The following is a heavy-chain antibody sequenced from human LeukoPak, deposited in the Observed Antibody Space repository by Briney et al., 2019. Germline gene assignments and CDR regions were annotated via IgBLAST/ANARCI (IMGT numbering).Heavy chain of an antibody. CDR1: GFTFGSYA. Sequence: GGSLRLSCAASGFTFGSYAMSWVRQAPGKGLEWVSAISGSGGSTYYADSVKGRFTISRDNSKNTLYLQMNSLRAEDTAVYYCATDYDFWSGYSVWGQGTLVTVSS. CDR2: ISGSGGST. J-gene: IGHJ4*02. D-gene: IGHD3-3*01. V-gene: IGHV3-23*01. CDR3: ATDYDFWSGYSV.